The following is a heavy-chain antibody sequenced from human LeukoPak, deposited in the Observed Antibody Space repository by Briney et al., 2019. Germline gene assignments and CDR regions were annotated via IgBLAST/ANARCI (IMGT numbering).Heavy chain of an antibody. CDR1: GFTFSSYA. CDR3: ASQTTVKYYFDY. D-gene: IGHD4-17*01. CDR2: IDSNGGSK. J-gene: IGHJ4*02. Sequence: GGSLRLSCSASGFTFSSYAMHWVRQAPGKGLQYVSSIDSNGGSKYYADSMKGRFTISRDNSKNTLYLQLNSLRGEDTAVYYCASQTTVKYYFDYWGQGTLVTVSS. V-gene: IGHV3-64*04.